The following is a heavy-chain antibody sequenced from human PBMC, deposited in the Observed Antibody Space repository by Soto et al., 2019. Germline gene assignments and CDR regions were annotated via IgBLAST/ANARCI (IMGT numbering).Heavy chain of an antibody. J-gene: IGHJ4*02. CDR3: ARPYDRMQSPRFDY. CDR1: AGTFSSYA. D-gene: IGHD3-16*01. Sequence: SVKVACKASAGTFSSYAISWARQAPGQGLDWMGGVIPLFGTADYAQKFRGRVTITADESTSTAYMERSSLRSEDTAVYSCARPYDRMQSPRFDYWGQGTLVTVSS. CDR2: VIPLFGTA. V-gene: IGHV1-69*13.